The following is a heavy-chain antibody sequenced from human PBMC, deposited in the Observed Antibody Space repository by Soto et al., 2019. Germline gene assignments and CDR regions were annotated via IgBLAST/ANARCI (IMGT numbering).Heavy chain of an antibody. CDR1: GFSLTTTRMG. Sequence: QITLKESGPPLVRPAQTLTLTCAFSGFSLTTTRMGVAWIRQPPGKALEWLALIYWDDDKRYSPSLKNRLTVSKDTSTNRVVLTITNISPDDTGTYFCAHAVDFDLLSFDRWGPGTLVTVSS. CDR2: IYWDDDK. D-gene: IGHD3-9*01. V-gene: IGHV2-5*02. J-gene: IGHJ4*02. CDR3: AHAVDFDLLSFDR.